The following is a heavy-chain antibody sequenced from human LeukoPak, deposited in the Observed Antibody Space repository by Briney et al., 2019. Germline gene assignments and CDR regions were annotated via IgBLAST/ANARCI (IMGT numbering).Heavy chain of an antibody. CDR1: GFTFSSYA. CDR2: ISYDGSNK. CDR3: AKVWYSSGWYIFDY. D-gene: IGHD6-19*01. Sequence: GGSLRLSCAASGFTFSSYAMHWVRQAPGKGLEWVAVISYDGSNKYYADSVKGRFTISRGNSKNTLYLQMNSLRAEDTAVYYCAKVWYSSGWYIFDYWGQGTLVTVSS. J-gene: IGHJ4*02. V-gene: IGHV3-30-3*01.